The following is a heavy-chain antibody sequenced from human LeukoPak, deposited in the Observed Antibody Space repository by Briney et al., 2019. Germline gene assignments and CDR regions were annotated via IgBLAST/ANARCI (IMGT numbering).Heavy chain of an antibody. D-gene: IGHD6-13*01. Sequence: ASETLSLTCTVSGGSISGYYWSWIRQPPGKGLEWIGYIYYSGSTNYNPSLKSRVTISIDTSKNQFSLKLTSVTAADTAVYYCARRSSSFVDYWGQGTLVTVSS. CDR3: ARRSSSFVDY. J-gene: IGHJ4*02. CDR1: GGSISGYY. V-gene: IGHV4-59*01. CDR2: IYYSGST.